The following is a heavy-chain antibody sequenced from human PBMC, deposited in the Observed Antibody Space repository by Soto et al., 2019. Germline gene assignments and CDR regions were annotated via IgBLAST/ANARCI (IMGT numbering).Heavy chain of an antibody. Sequence: GASVKVSCKASGYTFTSYDINWVRQATGQGLEWMGWMNPNSGNTGYAQKFQGRVTMTRNTSISTAYMELSSLRSEDTAVYYCARGSVTTSYYYYMDVCGKGTTVTVSS. D-gene: IGHD2-21*02. CDR1: GYTFTSYD. CDR3: ARGSVTTSYYYYMDV. V-gene: IGHV1-8*01. J-gene: IGHJ6*03. CDR2: MNPNSGNT.